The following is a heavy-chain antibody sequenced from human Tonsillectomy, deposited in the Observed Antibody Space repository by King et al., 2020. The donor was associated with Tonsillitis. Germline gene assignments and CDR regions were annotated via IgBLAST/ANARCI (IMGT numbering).Heavy chain of an antibody. CDR3: ARSVPNSSDWYGAFDY. V-gene: IGHV4-59*01. CDR2: IYYSGSA. CDR1: GGSISSYY. D-gene: IGHD6-19*01. Sequence: VQLQESGPGLVKPSETLSLTCTVSGGSISSYYWSWIRQPPGKGLEWIGYIYYSGSANYNPSLKSRVTISVDTSKNQFSLKLSSVPAADTAVYYCARSVPNSSDWYGAFDYWGQGTLVTVSS. J-gene: IGHJ4*02.